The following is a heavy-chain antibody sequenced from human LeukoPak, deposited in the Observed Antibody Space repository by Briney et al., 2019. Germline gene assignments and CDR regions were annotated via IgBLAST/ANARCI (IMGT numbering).Heavy chain of an antibody. J-gene: IGHJ3*02. V-gene: IGHV4-59*12. Sequence: SETLSLTCTVSGGSMRSYYWSWIRQPPGKGLEWIGYIYYSGSTNYNPPLKSRVTISVDTSKNQFSLKLSSVTAADTAVYYCARRYCSGGSCPVAGAFDIWGQGTMVTVSS. CDR3: ARRYCSGGSCPVAGAFDI. D-gene: IGHD2-15*01. CDR1: GGSMRSYY. CDR2: IYYSGST.